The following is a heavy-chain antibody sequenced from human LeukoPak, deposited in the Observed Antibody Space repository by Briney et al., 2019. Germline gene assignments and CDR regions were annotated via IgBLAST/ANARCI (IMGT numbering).Heavy chain of an antibody. J-gene: IGHJ5*02. CDR3: ARRLVRGILWFDP. CDR2: ISYSGTT. V-gene: IGHV4-39*01. Sequence: SETLSLTCTVSGGSISSTGYYWGWIRQPPGKGLEWIGTISYSGTTYYNPSLKSRVTISADTSRNKISLKMTSVTSADTAVYYCARRLVRGILWFDPWGQGTLVTVSS. D-gene: IGHD3-10*01. CDR1: GGSISSTGYY.